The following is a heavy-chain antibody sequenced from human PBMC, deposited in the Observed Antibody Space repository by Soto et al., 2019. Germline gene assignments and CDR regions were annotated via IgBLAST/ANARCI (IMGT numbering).Heavy chain of an antibody. J-gene: IGHJ6*02. CDR3: ARARPHCSSTTCYNDYYGMDV. CDR2: ISYDGSDK. CDR1: GSSFTSYP. Sequence: SLRLSCAASGSSFTSYPMHWVRQAPGKGLEWVAVISYDGSDKYYADSVKGRLTISRDNTRNTLYLQMNSLRAEDTAVYYCARARPHCSSTTCYNDYYGMDVWGQGTTVTVSS. D-gene: IGHD2-2*02. V-gene: IGHV3-30-3*01.